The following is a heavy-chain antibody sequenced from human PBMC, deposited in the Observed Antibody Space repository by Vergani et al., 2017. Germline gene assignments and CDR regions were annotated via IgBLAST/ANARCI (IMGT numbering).Heavy chain of an antibody. J-gene: IGHJ4*02. CDR3: AKGGVIAAAAVGY. CDR1: GFTFSSYG. CDR2: ISYDGSNK. D-gene: IGHD6-13*01. V-gene: IGHV3-30*18. Sequence: QVQLVESGGGVVQPGRSLRLSCAASGFTFSSYGMHWVRQAPGKGLEWVAVISYDGSNKYYADSVKGRFTISRDNSKNTLYLQMNSLRAEDTAVYYCAKGGVIAAAAVGYWGQGTLVTGSS.